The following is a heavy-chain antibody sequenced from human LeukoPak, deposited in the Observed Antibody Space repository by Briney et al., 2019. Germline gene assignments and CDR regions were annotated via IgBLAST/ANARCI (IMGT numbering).Heavy chain of an antibody. CDR2: INPNSGGT. CDR3: ARGNFGYSYADRWDYFDY. J-gene: IGHJ4*02. CDR1: GYTFTGYY. V-gene: IGHV1-2*06. D-gene: IGHD5-18*01. Sequence: ASVKVSCKASGYTFTGYYMHWVRQAPGQGLEWMGRINPNSGGTNYAQKFQGRVTMARDTSISTAYMELSRLRSDDTAVYYCARGNFGYSYADRWDYFDYWGQGTLVTVSS.